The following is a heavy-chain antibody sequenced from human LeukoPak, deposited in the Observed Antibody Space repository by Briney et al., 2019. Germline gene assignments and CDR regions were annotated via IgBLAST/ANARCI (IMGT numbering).Heavy chain of an antibody. CDR3: GGGYYGSGSYYNVDY. D-gene: IGHD3-10*01. V-gene: IGHV4-59*08. Sequence: PSETLSLTCTVSGGSLSSYYWSWIRQPAGKGLEWIGYIYYSGSTNYNPSLKSRVTISVDTSKNQFSLKLSSVTAADTAVYYCGGGYYGSGSYYNVDYWGQGTLVTVSS. J-gene: IGHJ4*02. CDR1: GGSLSSYY. CDR2: IYYSGST.